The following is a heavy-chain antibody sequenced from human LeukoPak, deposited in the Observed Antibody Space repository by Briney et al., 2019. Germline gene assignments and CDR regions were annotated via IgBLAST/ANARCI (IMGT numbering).Heavy chain of an antibody. Sequence: SETLSLTCTVSGGSISSSSYYWGWIRQPPGKGLEWIGEINHSGSTNYNPSLKSRVTISVDTSKNQFSLKLSSVTAADTAVYYCARTGYYYGMDVWGQGTTVTVSS. CDR1: GGSISSSSYY. CDR2: INHSGST. D-gene: IGHD3-9*01. J-gene: IGHJ6*02. CDR3: ARTGYYYGMDV. V-gene: IGHV4-39*07.